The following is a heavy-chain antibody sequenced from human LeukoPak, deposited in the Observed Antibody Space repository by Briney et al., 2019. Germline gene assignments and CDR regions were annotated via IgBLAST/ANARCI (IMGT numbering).Heavy chain of an antibody. CDR1: GFTFSSYV. D-gene: IGHD4-23*01. Sequence: GSLRLSCAASGFTFSSYVMSWVRQAPGKGLEWVSAISGSGGSTYFADSVKGRFTISRDNSKNTLYLQMNSLRAEDTAVYYCAPTGGNFPYYFDYWGQGTLVTVSS. CDR2: ISGSGGST. V-gene: IGHV3-23*01. J-gene: IGHJ4*02. CDR3: APTGGNFPYYFDY.